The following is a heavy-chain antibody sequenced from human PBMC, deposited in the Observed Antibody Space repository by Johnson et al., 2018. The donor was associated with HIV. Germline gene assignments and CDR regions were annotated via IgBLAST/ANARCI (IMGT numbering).Heavy chain of an antibody. Sequence: EKLVESGGGVVRPGGSLRLSCAASGFTFSSNYMSWVRQAPGKGREWVSIIYSGGSTYYADSVKGRFTISRHNSKNTLYLQMYSLRAEDTAVYYCARDRVITFGGVIGRGAFDIWGQGTMVTVSS. CDR2: IYSGGST. J-gene: IGHJ3*02. V-gene: IGHV3-66*01. CDR3: ARDRVITFGGVIGRGAFDI. CDR1: GFTFSSNY. D-gene: IGHD3-16*02.